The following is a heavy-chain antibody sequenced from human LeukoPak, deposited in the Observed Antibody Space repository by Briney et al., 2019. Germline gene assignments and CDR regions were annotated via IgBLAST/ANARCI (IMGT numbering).Heavy chain of an antibody. CDR3: ARDLASASCPCRWFDY. D-gene: IGHD2-2*01. J-gene: IGHJ5*01. CDR2: ISYDGSNK. Sequence: GGSLRLSCAASGFTFSSYGMQWVRQAPGKGRVWVTVISYDGSNKYYTDSVKGRFTIYRDNSKNTLYLQMKSLRAEDTAVYYCARDLASASCPCRWFDYCGQGTLVTVSS. CDR1: GFTFSSYG. V-gene: IGHV3-30*03.